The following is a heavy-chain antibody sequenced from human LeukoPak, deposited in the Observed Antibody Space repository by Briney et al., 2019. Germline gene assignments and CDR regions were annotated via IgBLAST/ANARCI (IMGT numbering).Heavy chain of an antibody. D-gene: IGHD2-15*01. CDR3: ARIYRYCSGGACYVLDN. CDR2: VYYSGST. J-gene: IGHJ4*02. Sequence: SETLSLTCVVSGGSVSGYYWGWIRQPPGRGLEWIGYVYYSGSTNYNPSFKSRITISVDTSRNQFSLQLSSVTAADTAVYYCARIYRYCSGGACYVLDNWGQGTLVAVS. CDR1: GGSVSGYY. V-gene: IGHV4-59*02.